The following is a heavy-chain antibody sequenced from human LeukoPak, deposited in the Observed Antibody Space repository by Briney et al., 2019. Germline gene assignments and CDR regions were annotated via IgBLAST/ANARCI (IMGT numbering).Heavy chain of an antibody. CDR2: ISSSSSYI. CDR3: ARVGPGDAFDI. V-gene: IGHV3-21*01. Sequence: PGGSLRLSCAASGFTFSTYSMNWVRQAPGKGLEWVSSISSSSSYIYYADSVKGRFTISRDNAKNSLYLQMNSLRAEDTAVYYCARVGPGDAFDIWGQGTMVTVSS. CDR1: GFTFSTYS. J-gene: IGHJ3*02.